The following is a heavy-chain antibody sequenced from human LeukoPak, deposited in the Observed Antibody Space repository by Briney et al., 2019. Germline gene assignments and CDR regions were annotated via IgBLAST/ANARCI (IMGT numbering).Heavy chain of an antibody. CDR1: GFTFGDYA. Sequence: GRSLRLSCTASGFTFGDYAMSWVRQAPGKGLEWVVFIRSKAYGGTTEYAASVKGRFTISRDDSKSIAYLQMNSLNTEDTAVYYCTRAYCGGDCYFQHWGQGTPVTVSS. CDR3: TRAYCGGDCYFQH. V-gene: IGHV3-49*04. D-gene: IGHD2-21*02. J-gene: IGHJ1*01. CDR2: IRSKAYGGTT.